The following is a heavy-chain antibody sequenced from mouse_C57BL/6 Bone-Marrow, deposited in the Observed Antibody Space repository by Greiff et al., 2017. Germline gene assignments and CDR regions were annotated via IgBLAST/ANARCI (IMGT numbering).Heavy chain of an antibody. CDR2: ISYDGSN. D-gene: IGHD2-12*01. J-gene: IGHJ2*01. V-gene: IGHV3-6*01. CDR3: ARVPYYIYFDY. Sequence: EVQLVESGPGLVKPSQSLSLTCSVTGYSITSGYYWNWIRQFPGNKLEWMGYISYDGSNNYNPSLKNRISITRDTSKNQFFLKLNSVTTEDTATYYCARVPYYIYFDYWGQGTTLTVSS. CDR1: GYSITSGYY.